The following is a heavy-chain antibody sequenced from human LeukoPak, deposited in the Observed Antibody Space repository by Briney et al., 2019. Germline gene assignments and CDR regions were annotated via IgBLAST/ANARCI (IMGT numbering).Heavy chain of an antibody. CDR2: ISAYNGNT. V-gene: IGHV1-18*01. J-gene: IGHJ6*03. Sequence: ASVKVSCKASGYTFTSYGISWVRQAPGQGLEWMGWISAYNGNTNYAQKLQGRVTMTTDTSTSTAYMDLRSLTSDDTAVYYCARARWLPPQNSYYYYYYMDVWGKGTPVTVSS. CDR1: GYTFTSYG. CDR3: ARARWLPPQNSYYYYYYMDV. D-gene: IGHD3-9*01.